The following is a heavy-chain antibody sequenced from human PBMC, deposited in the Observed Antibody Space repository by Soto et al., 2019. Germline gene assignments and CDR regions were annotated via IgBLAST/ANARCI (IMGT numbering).Heavy chain of an antibody. CDR2: IHYSGST. V-gene: IGHV4-59*01. D-gene: IGHD6-25*01. CDR1: GGSISSYY. Sequence: SETLSLTCTVSGGSISSYYWVLIRQPPGKGLEWIGYIHYSGSTNYNPSLRSRVTISVDTPKNQFSLKVNSMIAADTAIYYCARGGVAARKGRWFDPWGQGTLVTVSS. CDR3: ARGGVAARKGRWFDP. J-gene: IGHJ5*02.